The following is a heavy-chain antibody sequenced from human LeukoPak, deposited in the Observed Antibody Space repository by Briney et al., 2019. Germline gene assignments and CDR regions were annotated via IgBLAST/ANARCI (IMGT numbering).Heavy chain of an antibody. CDR3: ARAFGNVRGDA. D-gene: IGHD3-10*01. CDR1: GGSFSGHY. CDR2: INHAGYT. Sequence: SETLSLTCAVSGGSFSGHYWSWIRQPPGKGLEWIGEINHAGYTNYNPSLKSRVTISVDTSKNQFSLNVSSLTAADTAVYYCARAFGNVRGDAWGQGSLVTVSS. J-gene: IGHJ5*02. V-gene: IGHV4-34*01.